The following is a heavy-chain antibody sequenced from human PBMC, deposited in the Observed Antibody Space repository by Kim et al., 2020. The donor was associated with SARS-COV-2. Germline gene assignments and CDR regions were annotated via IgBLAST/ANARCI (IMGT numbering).Heavy chain of an antibody. D-gene: IGHD2-15*01. J-gene: IGHJ3*02. CDR3: AREVPRGAVGYCSGGSCTDAFDI. CDR1: GYTFTSYG. CDR2: ISAYNGNT. V-gene: IGHV1-18*01. Sequence: ASVKVSCKASGYTFTSYGISWVRQAPGQGLEWMGWISAYNGNTNYAQKLQGRVTMTTDTSTSTAYMELRSLRSDDTAVYYCAREVPRGAVGYCSGGSCTDAFDIWGQGTMVTVSS.